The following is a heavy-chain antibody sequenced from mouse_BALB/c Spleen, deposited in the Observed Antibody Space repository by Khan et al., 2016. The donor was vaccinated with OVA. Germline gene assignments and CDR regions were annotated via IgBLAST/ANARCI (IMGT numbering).Heavy chain of an antibody. CDR1: GYTFSSYW. J-gene: IGHJ1*01. CDR2: ILPGSGNT. V-gene: IGHV1-9*01. Sequence: QVQLKQSGAELMKPGASVKISCKATGYTFSSYWIEWVKQRPGHGLEWIGEILPGSGNTNCTENFKGKATFTADTSSNTAYMQLSSLTSEDSAVYYCVRYGNHWYFDVWGAGTTVTVSS. D-gene: IGHD2-1*01. CDR3: VRYGNHWYFDV.